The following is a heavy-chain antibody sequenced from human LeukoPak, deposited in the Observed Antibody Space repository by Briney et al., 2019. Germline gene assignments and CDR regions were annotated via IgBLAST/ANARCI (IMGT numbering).Heavy chain of an antibody. CDR3: TIGAYYYGSDSYRGYYFDY. J-gene: IGHJ4*02. D-gene: IGHD3-10*01. Sequence: GGSLRLSCAASGFTFTNAWMTWVRQAPGKGLEWVGRLKSKTHDETTDYAAPVKGRFTISRDDSKNTVYLQMNSLKTEDTAVYYCTIGAYYYGSDSYRGYYFDYWGQGTLVTVSS. CDR1: GFTFTNAW. V-gene: IGHV3-15*01. CDR2: LKSKTHDETT.